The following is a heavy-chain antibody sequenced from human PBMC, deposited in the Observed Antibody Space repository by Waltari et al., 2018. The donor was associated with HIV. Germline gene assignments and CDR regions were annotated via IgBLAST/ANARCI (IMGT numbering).Heavy chain of an antibody. J-gene: IGHJ5*02. CDR2: IYYSGST. V-gene: IGHV4-39*07. D-gene: IGHD4-17*01. Sequence: QLQLQESGPGLVKPSETLSLTCTVSGGSISSSSYYWGWIRQPPGKGLEWIGSIYYSGSTYYNPSLKSRVTISVDTSKNQFSLKLSSVTAADTAVYYCARDRMRTVTTPGGWFDPWGQGTLVTVSS. CDR3: ARDRMRTVTTPGGWFDP. CDR1: GGSISSSSYY.